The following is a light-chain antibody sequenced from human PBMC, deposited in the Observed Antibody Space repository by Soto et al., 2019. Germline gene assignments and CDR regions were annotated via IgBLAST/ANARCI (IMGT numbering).Light chain of an antibody. Sequence: QSALTQPASVSGSPGQSITISCAGTSSDVGRYTYVSWYQQHPGKAPKLIIYDVYNRPSGVSNRFSGSKSGNTASLTISGLQAEDEADYYCTSYTNPSTLYVSGGGTKVPVL. CDR3: TSYTNPSTLYV. CDR2: DVY. V-gene: IGLV2-14*01. CDR1: SSDVGRYTY. J-gene: IGLJ1*01.